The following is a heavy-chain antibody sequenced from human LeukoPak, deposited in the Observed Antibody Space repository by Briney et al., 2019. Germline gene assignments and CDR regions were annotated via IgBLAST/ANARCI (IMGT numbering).Heavy chain of an antibody. CDR3: ARKGEHYYDSGKLWPAWFDL. V-gene: IGHV4-59*01. Sequence: PSETLSLTCSVSGGSIRSYYWSWIRQPPGKGLELIGYIHSSGSTYCNPSLKSRVTISVDMSNNMFSLKLTSVTTADTAVYYCARKGEHYYDSGKLWPAWFDLWGQGTLVTVSS. CDR1: GGSIRSYY. J-gene: IGHJ5*02. CDR2: IHSSGST. D-gene: IGHD3-10*01.